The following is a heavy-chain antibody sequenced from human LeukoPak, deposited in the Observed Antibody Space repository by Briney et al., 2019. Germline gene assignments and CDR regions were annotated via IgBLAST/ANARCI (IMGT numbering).Heavy chain of an antibody. J-gene: IGHJ4*02. V-gene: IGHV3-23*01. CDR3: AKSASLGYCSGGSCYFDY. CDR2: ISGSGGST. D-gene: IGHD2-15*01. CDR1: GFTFSSYA. Sequence: GGSLRLSCAASGFTFSSYAMSWVRQAPGKGLEWVSAISGSGGSTYYADSVKGRFTISRDNSKNPPYLQMNSLRAEDTAVYYCAKSASLGYCSGGSCYFDYWGQGTLVTVSS.